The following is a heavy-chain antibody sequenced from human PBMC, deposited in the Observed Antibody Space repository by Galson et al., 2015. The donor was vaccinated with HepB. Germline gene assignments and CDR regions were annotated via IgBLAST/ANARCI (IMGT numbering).Heavy chain of an antibody. Sequence: SLRLSCAASGFTFSSYSMTWVRQAPGKGLEWVSSISSSSTYIYYADSVKGRFTISSDNAKNSLYLQMSSLRAEDTAVYYCASAARGLIFDYWGQGTPVTVSS. CDR3: ASAARGLIFDY. CDR1: GFTFSSYS. J-gene: IGHJ4*02. D-gene: IGHD3-10*01. V-gene: IGHV3-21*01. CDR2: ISSSSTYI.